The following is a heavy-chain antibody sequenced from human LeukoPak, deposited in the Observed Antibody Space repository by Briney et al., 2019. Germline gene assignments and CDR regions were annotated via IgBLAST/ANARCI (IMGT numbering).Heavy chain of an antibody. J-gene: IGHJ5*02. CDR1: GGTFSSYA. D-gene: IGHD3-10*01. V-gene: IGHV1-69*13. CDR2: IIPIFGTA. CDR3: ARSITMVRGVIITSRLGWFDP. Sequence: SVKVSCKASGGTFSSYAISWVRQAPGQGLEWMGGIIPIFGTANYAQKLQGRVTITADESTSTAYMELSSLRSEDTAVYYCARSITMVRGVIITSRLGWFDPWGQGTLVTVSS.